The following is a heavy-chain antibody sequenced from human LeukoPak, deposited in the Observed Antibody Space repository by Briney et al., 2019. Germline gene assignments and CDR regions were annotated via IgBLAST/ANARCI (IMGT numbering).Heavy chain of an antibody. Sequence: GESLKISCKGSGYSFTTYWIDWVRQMPRKGLEWMGIIYPGDSDTRYSPSFQGQVTISADKSISTAYLQWSSLKASDTAMYYCARRSRALTGTPFDYWGQGTLVTVSS. CDR3: ARRSRALTGTPFDY. CDR2: IYPGDSDT. D-gene: IGHD3-9*01. CDR1: GYSFTTYW. J-gene: IGHJ4*02. V-gene: IGHV5-51*01.